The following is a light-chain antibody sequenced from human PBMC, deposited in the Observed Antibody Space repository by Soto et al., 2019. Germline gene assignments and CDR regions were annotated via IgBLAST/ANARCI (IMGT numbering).Light chain of an antibody. Sequence: DIQMTQSPSTLSASVGDRVTITCRASQSISSWLAWYQQKPGKAPKLLIYDASSLESGVPSRFSGSGSGTEFTLTISSLQPDDFATYYCQKYNTYATFGKGTKVEI. J-gene: IGKJ1*01. CDR2: DAS. V-gene: IGKV1-5*01. CDR3: QKYNTYAT. CDR1: QSISSW.